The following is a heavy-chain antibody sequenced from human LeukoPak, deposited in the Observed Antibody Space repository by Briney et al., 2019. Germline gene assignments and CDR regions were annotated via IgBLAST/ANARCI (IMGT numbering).Heavy chain of an antibody. CDR1: GYSISSGYY. Sequence: PSETLSLTCTVSGYSISSGYYWGWIRQPPGKGLEWIGTVYYSGTTNYNPSLKGRVTISLDTSKNQFSLKLSSVTAADTAVYYCARGRALLYYYDSSGYTPRDAFDIWGQGTMVTVSS. CDR2: VYYSGTT. J-gene: IGHJ3*02. CDR3: ARGRALLYYYDSSGYTPRDAFDI. D-gene: IGHD3-22*01. V-gene: IGHV4-38-2*02.